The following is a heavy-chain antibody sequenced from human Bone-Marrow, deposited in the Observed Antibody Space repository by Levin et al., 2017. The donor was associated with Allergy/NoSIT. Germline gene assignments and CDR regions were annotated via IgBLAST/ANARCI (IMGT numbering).Heavy chain of an antibody. CDR1: GFHFSTYN. CDR2: INSGSTDI. J-gene: IGHJ6*02. Sequence: LSLTCAASGFHFSTYNMNWVRQAPGKALEWVSSINSGSTDIYYADSLKGRFTISRDNAENSLYLQMNGLRAGDTAVYYCARDRTYGILRNYGMDVWGQGTTVTVSS. CDR3: ARDRTYGILRNYGMDV. V-gene: IGHV3-21*01. D-gene: IGHD3-9*01.